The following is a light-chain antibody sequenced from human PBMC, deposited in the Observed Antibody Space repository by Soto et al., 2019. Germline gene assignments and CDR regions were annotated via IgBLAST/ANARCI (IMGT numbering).Light chain of an antibody. CDR3: QQYGSSGT. Sequence: LLPQSACPLTLSPGARAALSCGASPSVSNNYLAWYQQKPGHAPSLLIYGASNRATGIPDRLSGSGSGTVFTLTISRLEPEYFAVYDCQQYGSSGTFGQGTKGDIK. CDR1: PSVSNNY. J-gene: IGKJ1*01. V-gene: IGKV3-20*01. CDR2: GAS.